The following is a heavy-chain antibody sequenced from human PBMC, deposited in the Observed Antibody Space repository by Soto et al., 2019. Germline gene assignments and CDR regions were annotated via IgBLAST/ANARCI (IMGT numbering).Heavy chain of an antibody. CDR2: ISYDGSNK. Sequence: PGGSLSLSCAASGFTFSSYGMHWVRQAPGKGLEWVAVISYDGSNKYYADSVKGRFTISRDNSKNTLYLQMNSLRAEDTAVYYCAKDLRQQRPNYYYYYGMDVWGQGTTVTVSS. D-gene: IGHD6-25*01. V-gene: IGHV3-30*18. CDR1: GFTFSSYG. J-gene: IGHJ6*02. CDR3: AKDLRQQRPNYYYYYGMDV.